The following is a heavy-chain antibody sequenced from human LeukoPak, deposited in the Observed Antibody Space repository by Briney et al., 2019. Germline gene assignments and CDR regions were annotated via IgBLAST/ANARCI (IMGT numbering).Heavy chain of an antibody. CDR1: RFTFSDFY. D-gene: IGHD6-19*01. J-gene: IGHJ4*02. Sequence: MPGGSLRLSCAASRFTFSDFYMSWIRQAPGKGLEWVSYISNSGTTIYYADSVKGRFTISRDNTKNSLYLQMNSLRAEDTAVYYCARHARVAGFDYWGPGTLVTVSS. V-gene: IGHV3-11*04. CDR2: ISNSGTTI. CDR3: ARHARVAGFDY.